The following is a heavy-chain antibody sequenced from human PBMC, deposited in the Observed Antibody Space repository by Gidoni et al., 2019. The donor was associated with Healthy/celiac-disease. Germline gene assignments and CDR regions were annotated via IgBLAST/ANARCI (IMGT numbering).Heavy chain of an antibody. V-gene: IGHV3-30*18. Sequence: QVQRVESGGGGVQPGRSVGVSCEASGCTFSSKGMPWVRQAPGKGLGWVAVISYDGSNKYYADAVKGRFTISRDNSKNTLYLQMNSLRAEDTAVYYCAKEDNSGSYYSYYYYGMDVWGQGTTVTVSS. J-gene: IGHJ6*02. D-gene: IGHD1-26*01. CDR2: ISYDGSNK. CDR3: AKEDNSGSYYSYYYYGMDV. CDR1: GCTFSSKG.